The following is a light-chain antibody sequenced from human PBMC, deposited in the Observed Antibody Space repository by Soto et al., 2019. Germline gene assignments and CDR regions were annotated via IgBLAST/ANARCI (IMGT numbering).Light chain of an antibody. CDR1: QSISSW. Sequence: DIPMTQSPSTLSASVGDRVTITCRASQSISSWLAWYQQKPGKAPKLLIYRASNLESGVPSRFSGSGFGTDFTLTISSLQPDDFATYYCQQYTDYRTFGQGTRVDVK. J-gene: IGKJ1*01. V-gene: IGKV1-5*03. CDR2: RAS. CDR3: QQYTDYRT.